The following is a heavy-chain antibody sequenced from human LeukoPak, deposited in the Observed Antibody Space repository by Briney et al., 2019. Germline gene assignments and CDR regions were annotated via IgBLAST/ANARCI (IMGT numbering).Heavy chain of an antibody. CDR2: IYPGDSDT. CDR1: GYSFINYW. V-gene: IGHV5-51*01. D-gene: IGHD3-10*01. J-gene: IGHJ6*03. Sequence: GESLKISCKASGYSFINYWIGRGRQQMPGKGLEWVGIIYPGDSDTSYSPSFQGQVTISADRSISTAFLQWSSLKGSDTATYYCARLSGSGSYYKADYYYYMAVWGRGTTVTISS. CDR3: ARLSGSGSYYKADYYYYMAV.